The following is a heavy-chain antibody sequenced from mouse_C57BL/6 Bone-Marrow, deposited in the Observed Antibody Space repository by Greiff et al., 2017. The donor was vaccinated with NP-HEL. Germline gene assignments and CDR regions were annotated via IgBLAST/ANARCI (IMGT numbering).Heavy chain of an antibody. D-gene: IGHD2-4*01. CDR1: GYTFTSYW. J-gene: IGHJ2*01. V-gene: IGHV1-50*01. CDR2: IDPADSYT. Sequence: QVQLQQPGAELVKPGASVKLSCKASGYTFTSYWMQWVKQRPGQGLEWIGEIDPADSYTNYNQKFKGKATLTVDTSSSTAYMQLSSLTSEDSAVYYCAREGIYYDYVDYGGQGTTLTVSS. CDR3: AREGIYYDYVDY.